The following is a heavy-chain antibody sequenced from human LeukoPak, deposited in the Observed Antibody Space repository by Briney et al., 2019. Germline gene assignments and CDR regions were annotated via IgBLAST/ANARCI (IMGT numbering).Heavy chain of an antibody. CDR3: ARAQGNGLIDF. Sequence: SETLSLTCTVSGDSISSSKKYWGWVRQPPGKGLEWIGIVYFSGNTYYNPSLKSRVTISLDTSRNQFSLRLSSVTAADTADYYCARAQGNGLIDFWGQGTLVTVSS. CDR1: GDSISSSKKY. V-gene: IGHV4-39*01. J-gene: IGHJ4*02. CDR2: VYFSGNT. D-gene: IGHD3/OR15-3a*01.